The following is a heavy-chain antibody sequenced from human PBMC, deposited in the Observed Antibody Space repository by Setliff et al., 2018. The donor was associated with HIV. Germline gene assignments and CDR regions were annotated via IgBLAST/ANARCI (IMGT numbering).Heavy chain of an antibody. CDR2: IYTSGST. J-gene: IGHJ3*02. V-gene: IGHV4-61*08. CDR1: GDSIGFSGYF. CDR3: AREGTYSGTYWVRRVASFDI. Sequence: SETLSLTCTVSGDSIGFSGYFWSWIRQHPGKGLEWIGYIYTSGSTNYNPSLKSRVTMSVDTSKNQFSLKLSSVTAADTAVYYCAREGTYSGTYWVRRVASFDIGGQGTMVTV. D-gene: IGHD1-26*01.